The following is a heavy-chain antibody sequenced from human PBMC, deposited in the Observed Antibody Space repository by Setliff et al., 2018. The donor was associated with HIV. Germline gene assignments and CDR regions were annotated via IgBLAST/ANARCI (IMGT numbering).Heavy chain of an antibody. V-gene: IGHV3-23*01. Sequence: GGSLRLSCAASGFTFSNYAMNWVRQAPGKGLEWVSTISGSGGLTFYADSVKGRFTISRDNSKNTLYLQMNSLRAEDTAVYYCARGIGSNYNFWSGYSYYYYYMDVWGKGTTVTVSS. D-gene: IGHD3-3*01. CDR3: ARGIGSNYNFWSGYSYYYYYMDV. J-gene: IGHJ6*03. CDR1: GFTFSNYA. CDR2: ISGSGGLT.